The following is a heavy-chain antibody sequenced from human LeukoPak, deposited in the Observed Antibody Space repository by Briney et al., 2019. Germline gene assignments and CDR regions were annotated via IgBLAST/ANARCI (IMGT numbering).Heavy chain of an antibody. D-gene: IGHD1-26*01. CDR1: RFTFSSYY. J-gene: IGHJ4*02. CDR3: ARVWETQYYFDH. V-gene: IGHV3-30-3*01. CDR2: ISDDGVKK. Sequence: SGGSLRLSCVASRFTFSSYYMYWVRQAPGKGLEWVAFISDDGVKKYYADSVKGRFSISRDDYKKTLYLQLDSLRTEDTAVYYCARVWETQYYFDHWGRGTLVTVSS.